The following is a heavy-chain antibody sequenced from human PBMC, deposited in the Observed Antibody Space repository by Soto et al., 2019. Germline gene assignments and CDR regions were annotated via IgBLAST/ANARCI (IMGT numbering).Heavy chain of an antibody. V-gene: IGHV3-33*01. Sequence: VRLVESGGGVVQPGRSLRLSCAASGFAFNTYGIQWVRQAPGKGLGRVAVIWYDGTYKYYADSVNGRFTISRDNSKNTVYLQMNGLRAEDTAVYHCASARIAAAGPKWLDPWGQGTLVTVSS. D-gene: IGHD6-13*01. J-gene: IGHJ5*02. CDR2: IWYDGTYK. CDR1: GFAFNTYG. CDR3: ASARIAAAGPKWLDP.